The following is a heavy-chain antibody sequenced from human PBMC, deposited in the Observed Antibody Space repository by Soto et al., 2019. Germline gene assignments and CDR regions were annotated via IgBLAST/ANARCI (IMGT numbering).Heavy chain of an antibody. Sequence: SVKVSCKASGFTFTSSAVQWVRQARGQRLEWIGWIVVGSGNTNYAQKFQERVTITRDMSTSTAYMELSSLRSEGTAVYYCAAQGTYYDILTGHPDYYYGMDVWGQGTTVTVSS. CDR3: AAQGTYYDILTGHPDYYYGMDV. J-gene: IGHJ6*02. D-gene: IGHD3-9*01. V-gene: IGHV1-58*01. CDR1: GFTFTSSA. CDR2: IVVGSGNT.